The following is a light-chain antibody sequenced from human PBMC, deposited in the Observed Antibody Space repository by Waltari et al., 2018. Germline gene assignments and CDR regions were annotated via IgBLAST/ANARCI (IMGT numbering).Light chain of an antibody. V-gene: IGKV1-39*01. CDR3: QQSYSTPYT. Sequence: TCRASQSISIYLNWYQQKPGKAPKLLIYAASRLQSGVPSRFSGSGSGTDFTLTISSLQPEDFATYYCQQSYSTPYTFGQGTKLEIK. CDR1: QSISIY. J-gene: IGKJ2*01. CDR2: AAS.